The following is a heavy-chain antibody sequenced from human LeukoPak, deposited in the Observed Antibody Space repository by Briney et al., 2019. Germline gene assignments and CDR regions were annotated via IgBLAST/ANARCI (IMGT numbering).Heavy chain of an antibody. CDR1: GGSISSYY. D-gene: IGHD3-22*01. CDR3: AGASYDSSGVH. J-gene: IGHJ4*02. CDR2: IYYSGST. V-gene: IGHV4-59*01. Sequence: SETLSLTCTVSGGSISSYYWSWIRQPPGKGLEWIGYIYYSGSTNYDPSLKSRVTISVDTSKNQFSLKLSSVTAADTAVYYCAGASYDSSGVHWGQGTLVTVSS.